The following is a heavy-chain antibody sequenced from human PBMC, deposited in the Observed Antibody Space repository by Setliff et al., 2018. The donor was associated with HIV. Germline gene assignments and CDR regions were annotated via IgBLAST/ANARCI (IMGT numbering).Heavy chain of an antibody. V-gene: IGHV4-34*01. D-gene: IGHD2-8*02. Sequence: SETLSLTCAVYGGSLANYCWSWFRQSPGKGLEWIGEIADSGATDYNPSLKSRVIISLDTSKKQFFLRLSSVSAADTAVYYCVRTASSYWWGVHYYYSIDLWGQGTTVTVSS. CDR1: GGSLANYC. CDR3: VRTASSYWWGVHYYYSIDL. CDR2: IADSGAT. J-gene: IGHJ6*03.